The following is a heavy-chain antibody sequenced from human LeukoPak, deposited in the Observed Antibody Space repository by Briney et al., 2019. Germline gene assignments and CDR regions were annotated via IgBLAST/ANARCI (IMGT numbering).Heavy chain of an antibody. D-gene: IGHD2-15*01. V-gene: IGHV3-53*01. CDR2: IYSAGTT. CDR3: AREQGYCSGGSCQLVY. Sequence: GGSLRLSCAASGFTVGTYYMSWVRQAPGKGLEWVSAIYSAGTTYYADSVKGRFTISRDNSKNTVYLQMNSPRAEDTAVYYCAREQGYCSGGSCQLVYWGQGTLVTVS. J-gene: IGHJ4*02. CDR1: GFTVGTYY.